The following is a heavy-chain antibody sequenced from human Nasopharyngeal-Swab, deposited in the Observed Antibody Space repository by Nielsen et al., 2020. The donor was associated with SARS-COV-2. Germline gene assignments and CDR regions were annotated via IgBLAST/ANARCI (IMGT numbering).Heavy chain of an antibody. D-gene: IGHD6-13*01. Sequence: GESLKISCAASGFTFSSYWMSWVRQVPGKGLEWVANVNLDGSEKYYVDSVKGRFTISRDNAKKSLYLQMNTLRAEDTAVYYCARDQWQQLVAWGQGTLVT. CDR3: ARDQWQQLVA. J-gene: IGHJ5*02. CDR1: GFTFSSYW. CDR2: VNLDGSEK. V-gene: IGHV3-7*05.